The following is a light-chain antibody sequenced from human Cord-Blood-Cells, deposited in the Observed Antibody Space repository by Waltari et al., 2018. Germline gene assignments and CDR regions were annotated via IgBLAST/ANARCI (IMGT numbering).Light chain of an antibody. V-gene: IGKV1-5*03. CDR2: KAS. CDR3: QQYNSYST. Sequence: DIQMTQSPSTLSASVGARVPITCLASQSISSWLAWYQQKPGKAPKLLIYKASSLESGVPSRFSGSGSGTEFTLTISSLQPDDFATYYCQQYNSYSTFGQGTKLEIK. CDR1: QSISSW. J-gene: IGKJ2*01.